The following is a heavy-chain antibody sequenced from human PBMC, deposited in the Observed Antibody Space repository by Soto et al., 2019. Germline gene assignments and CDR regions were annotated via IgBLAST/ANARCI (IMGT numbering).Heavy chain of an antibody. J-gene: IGHJ6*02. D-gene: IGHD3-22*01. V-gene: IGHV4-39*01. Sequence: SETLSLTCTVSGGSISSSSYYWGWIRQPPGKGLEWIGNVYYGGSTYYNPSLKSRVTISVETSKSQFSLKLSSVTAADTGVYYCAGGDYYHSSGYYFYYYTMDVWGQGTTVTVSS. CDR1: GGSISSSSYY. CDR2: VYYGGST. CDR3: AGGDYYHSSGYYFYYYTMDV.